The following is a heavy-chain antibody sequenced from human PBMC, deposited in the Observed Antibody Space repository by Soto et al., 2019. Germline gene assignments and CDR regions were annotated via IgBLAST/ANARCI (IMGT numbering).Heavy chain of an antibody. D-gene: IGHD5-18*01. CDR3: ARDLGTALVTYDY. Sequence: QVQLVQSGAEVKKPGASVKVSCKASGYTFTNYGISWVRQAPGQGLECMGWISVYNGNTNDAQKLQGRVTMSADTSTSTAYMELRSLESDDTAVYYCARDLGTALVTYDYWGQGTLVNVSS. CDR2: ISVYNGNT. V-gene: IGHV1-18*04. J-gene: IGHJ4*02. CDR1: GYTFTNYG.